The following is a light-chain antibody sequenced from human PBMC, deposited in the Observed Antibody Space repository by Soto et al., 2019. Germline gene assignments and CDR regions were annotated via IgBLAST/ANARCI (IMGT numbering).Light chain of an antibody. CDR3: QQYYSYPPYT. CDR2: AAS. CDR1: QGISSY. V-gene: IGKV1-8*01. Sequence: AIRMTQSPSSFSASTGDRVTITCRASQGISSYLAWYQQKTGKASKLLIYAASTLQSGIPSRFSGSGSGTDFTLTNSCLQSEDFATYYCQQYYSYPPYTFGQGTKLEIK. J-gene: IGKJ2*01.